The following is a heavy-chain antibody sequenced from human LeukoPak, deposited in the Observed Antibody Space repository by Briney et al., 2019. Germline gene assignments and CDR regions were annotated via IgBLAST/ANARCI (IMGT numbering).Heavy chain of an antibody. J-gene: IGHJ3*02. D-gene: IGHD3-22*01. V-gene: IGHV1-18*01. CDR3: ARDRVPYYDSSGYPADI. CDR1: GYTFTSYG. CDR2: ISAYNGNT. Sequence: ASVKVSCKASGYTFTSYGISWVRQAPGQGLEWMGWISAYNGNTNYAQKLQGRVTMTTDPSTSTAYMELRSLRSDDTAVYYCARDRVPYYDSSGYPADIWGQGTMVTVSS.